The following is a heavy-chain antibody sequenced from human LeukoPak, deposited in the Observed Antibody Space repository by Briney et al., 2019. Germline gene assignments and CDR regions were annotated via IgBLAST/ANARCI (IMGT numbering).Heavy chain of an antibody. V-gene: IGHV3-74*01. Sequence: GGSLRLSCAASGFIFSFYCMRWVRQAPGKGPMWVSRICPDGTGISYADSVKARFTTSRDNAKNTVYLQMNSLREEDTAVYYCVRDFRSADYWSQGTLVTVSS. CDR2: ICPDGTGI. CDR1: GFIFSFYC. J-gene: IGHJ4*02. CDR3: VRDFRSADY.